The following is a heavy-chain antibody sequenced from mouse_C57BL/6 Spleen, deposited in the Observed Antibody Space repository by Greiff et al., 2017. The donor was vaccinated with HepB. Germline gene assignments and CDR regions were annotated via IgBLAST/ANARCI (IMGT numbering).Heavy chain of an antibody. D-gene: IGHD2-2*01. Sequence: EVMLVESGGGLVKPGGSLKLSCAASGFTFSSYAMSWVRQTPEKRLEWVATISDGGSYAYYPDNVKGRFTISRDNAKNNLYLQMSHLKSEDTAMYYCARGGYYRYFDVWGTGTTVTVSS. CDR1: GFTFSSYA. V-gene: IGHV5-4*03. J-gene: IGHJ1*03. CDR3: ARGGYYRYFDV. CDR2: ISDGGSYA.